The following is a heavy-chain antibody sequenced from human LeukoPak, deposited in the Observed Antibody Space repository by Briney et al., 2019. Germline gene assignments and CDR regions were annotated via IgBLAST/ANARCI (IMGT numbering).Heavy chain of an antibody. Sequence: ASVKVSCKVSGYTLTELSMHWVRQAPGKGLEWMGGFDPEDGETIYAQKFQGRVTMTEDTSTDTAYMELSSLSSEDTAVYYCATDRGLRDFWSGLTPNYYYYYMDVWGKGTTVTVSS. D-gene: IGHD3-3*01. CDR3: ATDRGLRDFWSGLTPNYYYYYMDV. CDR1: GYTLTELS. V-gene: IGHV1-24*01. CDR2: FDPEDGET. J-gene: IGHJ6*03.